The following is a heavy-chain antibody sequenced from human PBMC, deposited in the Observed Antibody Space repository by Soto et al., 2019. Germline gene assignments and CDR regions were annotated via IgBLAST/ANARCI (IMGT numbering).Heavy chain of an antibody. J-gene: IGHJ4*02. V-gene: IGHV1-18*04. CDR3: ARLAAQVRDYGGPFDY. Sequence: QVQLVQSGAEVKNPGASVTVSCKASGERFTTYGISWVRQAPGQGLEWMGWISTYNTNTNYAPKFQGRLLLTTDTPTTTAHMELGSLIPDNTAVYYCARLAAQVRDYGGPFDYWGQGTLVTVSS. CDR1: GERFTTYG. D-gene: IGHD4-17*01. CDR2: ISTYNTNT.